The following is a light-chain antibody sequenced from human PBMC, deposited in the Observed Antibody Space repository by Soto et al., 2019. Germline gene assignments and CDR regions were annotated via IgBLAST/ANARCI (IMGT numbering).Light chain of an antibody. CDR2: GAS. J-gene: IGKJ4*01. V-gene: IGKV3-15*01. Sequence: EKVMTQSPATLSVSPGERATLSCRASQSVSSNLAWYQQKPGQAPRLLIYGASTRATGIPARFSGSGSGTEFTLTISGLQSEDFAVYYCQQYNNWPLTFGGGNTVEIK. CDR1: QSVSSN. CDR3: QQYNNWPLT.